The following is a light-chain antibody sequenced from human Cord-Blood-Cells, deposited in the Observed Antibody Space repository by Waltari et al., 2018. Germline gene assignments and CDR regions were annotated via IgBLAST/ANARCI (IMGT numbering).Light chain of an antibody. CDR1: SSDVGGYNY. Sequence: QSALTQPASVSGSPGQSITISCTGTSSDVGGYNYVSWYQQHPGKAPKLMIYEVSNRPSGVSSRSSGSKSGNTASLTISGRRAEDEADYYCSSYTSSSNVFGTGTKVTVL. V-gene: IGLV2-14*01. J-gene: IGLJ1*01. CDR3: SSYTSSSNV. CDR2: EVS.